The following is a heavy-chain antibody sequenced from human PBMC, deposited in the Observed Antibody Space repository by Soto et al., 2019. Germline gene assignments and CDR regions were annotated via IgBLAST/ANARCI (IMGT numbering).Heavy chain of an antibody. D-gene: IGHD1-1*01. V-gene: IGHV3-73*01. Sequence: GGSLRLSCAASGFTFSGSHMHWVRQASGKGQEWVGRIRSKANGYATAYAASVKGRFTIYRDDSKNTAYLQMNSLKTEDTAVYYCTRPRGGTDYFDYWGQGTLVTVSS. CDR1: GFTFSGSH. CDR3: TRPRGGTDYFDY. CDR2: IRSKANGYAT. J-gene: IGHJ4*02.